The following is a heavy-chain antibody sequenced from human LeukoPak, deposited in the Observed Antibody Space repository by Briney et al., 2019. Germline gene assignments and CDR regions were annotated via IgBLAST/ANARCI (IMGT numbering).Heavy chain of an antibody. CDR1: GFTFSSYA. CDR2: ISGTGGTT. Sequence: GGSLRLSCAVSGFTFSSYAMSLVRQAPGKGLEWVSAISGTGGTTYYADSVKGRFTISRDNSKNTLYLQMNSLRAEDTAVYYCAKDGATVWGEGDYWGQGTLVTVSS. V-gene: IGHV3-23*01. CDR3: AKDGATVWGEGDY. J-gene: IGHJ4*02. D-gene: IGHD3-16*01.